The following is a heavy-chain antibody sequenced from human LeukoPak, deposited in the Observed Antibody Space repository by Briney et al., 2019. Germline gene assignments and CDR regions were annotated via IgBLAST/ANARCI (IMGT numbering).Heavy chain of an antibody. J-gene: IGHJ2*01. CDR2: ISGGSSTI. D-gene: IGHD1-26*01. CDR3: ARVGQGEWFFDL. Sequence: PGGSLRLSCAASAFTFSSYSMNWVRQAPGKGLEWVSYISGGSSTIYYADSVKGRFTISRDNAKNSLYLQMNSLRAEDTAVYYCARVGQGEWFFDLWGRGTLVTVSS. V-gene: IGHV3-48*04. CDR1: AFTFSSYS.